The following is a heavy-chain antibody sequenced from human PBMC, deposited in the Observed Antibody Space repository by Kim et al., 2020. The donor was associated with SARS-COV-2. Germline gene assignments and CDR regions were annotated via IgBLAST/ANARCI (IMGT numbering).Heavy chain of an antibody. J-gene: IGHJ4*02. Sequence: GGSLRLSCAASGFTVSSNYMSWVRQAPGKGLEWVSVIYSGGSTYYADSVKGRFTISRDNSKNTLYLQMNSLRAEDTAVYYCARESPQSRPTIYDILTGYYNGGRDYWGQGTLVTVSS. V-gene: IGHV3-66*02. D-gene: IGHD3-9*01. CDR2: IYSGGST. CDR3: ARESPQSRPTIYDILTGYYNGGRDY. CDR1: GFTVSSNY.